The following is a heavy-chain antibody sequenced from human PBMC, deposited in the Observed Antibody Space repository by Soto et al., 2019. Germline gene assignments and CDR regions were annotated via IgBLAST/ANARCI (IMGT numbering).Heavy chain of an antibody. CDR2: INPSDGST. Sequence: QVQLVQSGAEVKEPGASVKVSCKPTGYTFTSYYLHWVRQAPGQGLEWMGIINPSDGSTIYSQHCQGRVTLTRDASASTVYLEVSSLRSDDTAVYYCARDSYRFDYWGQGTLITVSS. CDR1: GYTFTSYY. D-gene: IGHD3-16*02. V-gene: IGHV1-46*01. CDR3: ARDSYRFDY. J-gene: IGHJ4*02.